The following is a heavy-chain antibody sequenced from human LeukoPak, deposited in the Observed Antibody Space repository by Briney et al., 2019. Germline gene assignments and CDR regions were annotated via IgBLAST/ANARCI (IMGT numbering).Heavy chain of an antibody. J-gene: IGHJ4*02. CDR2: IYYSGST. Sequence: SETLSLTCTVSGVSISSGDYYWSWIRQPPGKGLEWIGYIYYSGSTNYNPSPKSRVTISLDTSKNQFSLKLSSVTAADTAVYYCARFFDSSGYLPNWGQGTLVTVSS. V-gene: IGHV4-61*08. CDR1: GVSISSGDYY. D-gene: IGHD3-22*01. CDR3: ARFFDSSGYLPN.